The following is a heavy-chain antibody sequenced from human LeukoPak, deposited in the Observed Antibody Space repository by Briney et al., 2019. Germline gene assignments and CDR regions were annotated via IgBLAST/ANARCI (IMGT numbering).Heavy chain of an antibody. D-gene: IGHD6-19*01. CDR2: TYSGGGT. CDR3: AKGSSGWPANYWYFDL. Sequence: GGSLRLSCAASGFTVSSNYMNWVRQAPGKGLEWVSVTYSGGGTYYADSVKGRFTISRDNSKNTLYLQMNSLRADDTAVYYCAKGSSGWPANYWYFDLWGRGTLVTVSS. CDR1: GFTVSSNY. J-gene: IGHJ2*01. V-gene: IGHV3-53*01.